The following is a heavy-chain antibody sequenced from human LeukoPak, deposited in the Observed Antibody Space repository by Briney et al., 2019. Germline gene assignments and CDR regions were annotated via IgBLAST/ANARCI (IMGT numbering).Heavy chain of an antibody. D-gene: IGHD2-2*01. CDR1: GFTFSNAW. CDR2: IKSKTDGGTT. Sequence: GGSLRLSCAASGFTFSNAWMSWVRQAPGKGLEWVGRIKSKTDGGTTDYAAPVKGRFTISRDDSKNTLYLQMNSLKTEDTAVYYCTIDPYCSSTSCPMGYFQHWGQGTLVTVSS. CDR3: TIDPYCSSTSCPMGYFQH. J-gene: IGHJ1*01. V-gene: IGHV3-15*01.